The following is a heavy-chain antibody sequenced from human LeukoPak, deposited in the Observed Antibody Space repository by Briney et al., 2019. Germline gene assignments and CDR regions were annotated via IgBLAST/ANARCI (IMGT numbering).Heavy chain of an antibody. CDR2: ISGSGGGT. Sequence: PGGSLRLSCAASGFTFSSYAMSWVRQAPGKGLEWVSTISGSGGGTFYADSVKGRFTISRDNSRNTLYLQMNSLRAEDTAVYYCAKDVYEYYFDFWGQGTLVTVSS. V-gene: IGHV3-23*01. J-gene: IGHJ4*02. D-gene: IGHD2-8*01. CDR3: AKDVYEYYFDF. CDR1: GFTFSSYA.